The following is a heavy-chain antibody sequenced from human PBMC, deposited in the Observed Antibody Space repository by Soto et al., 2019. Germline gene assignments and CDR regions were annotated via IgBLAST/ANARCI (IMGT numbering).Heavy chain of an antibody. D-gene: IGHD1-26*01. CDR1: GFTFSCCA. CDR3: AKNRGAGSYSNWSFAV. V-gene: IGHV3-23*01. J-gene: IGHJ2*01. Sequence: QVLESGGGLVQPGGSLRLSCAASGFTFSCCAMSWVRPAPGKGLEWVSTIHGDGDYTHDTDSVKGRFTISRDNSTNTLYLQMNGLRADDTAVYYCAKNRGAGSYSNWSFAVWGRGTLVTVSS. CDR2: IHGDGDYT.